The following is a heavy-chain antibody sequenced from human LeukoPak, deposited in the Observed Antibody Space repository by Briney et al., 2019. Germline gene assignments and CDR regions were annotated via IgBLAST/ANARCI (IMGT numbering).Heavy chain of an antibody. CDR3: AREEGSGSYYRY. Sequence: SVKVSCKASGGTFSSYAISWVRQAPGQGLEWMGGIIPIFGTANYAQKFQGRVTITADKSTGTAYMELSSLRSEDTAVYYCAREEGSGSYYRYWGQGTLVTVSS. CDR1: GGTFSSYA. D-gene: IGHD3-10*01. J-gene: IGHJ4*02. V-gene: IGHV1-69*06. CDR2: IIPIFGTA.